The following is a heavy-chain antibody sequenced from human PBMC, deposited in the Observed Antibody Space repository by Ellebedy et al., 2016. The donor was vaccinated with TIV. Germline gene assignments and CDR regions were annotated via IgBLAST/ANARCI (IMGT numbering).Heavy chain of an antibody. CDR1: GYTFTKYY. CDR2: INPSGGST. D-gene: IGHD6-13*01. CDR3: TCLQLGIADYFDY. Sequence: ASVKVSCKASGYTFTKYYMHWVRQTPGQGLEWMGMINPSGGSTSYAQKFQGRVTMTRDTSTSTVYMELSSLRSEDTAVYYCTCLQLGIADYFDYWGQGALVTVSS. V-gene: IGHV1-46*01. J-gene: IGHJ4*02.